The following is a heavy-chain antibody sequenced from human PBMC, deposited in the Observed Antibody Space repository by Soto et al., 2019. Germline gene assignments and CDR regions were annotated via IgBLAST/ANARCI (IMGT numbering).Heavy chain of an antibody. CDR1: GFTFSSYA. D-gene: IGHD3-3*01. Sequence: EVQLLESGGGLVQPGGSLRLSCAASGFTFSSYAMSWVRQAPGKGLEWVSAISGSGGSTYYADSVKGRFTISRDNSKNKLYLQMNSLRAEDTAVYYCANLGDGYDFWSGYYVWFDYWGQGTLVTVSS. V-gene: IGHV3-23*01. J-gene: IGHJ4*02. CDR2: ISGSGGST. CDR3: ANLGDGYDFWSGYYVWFDY.